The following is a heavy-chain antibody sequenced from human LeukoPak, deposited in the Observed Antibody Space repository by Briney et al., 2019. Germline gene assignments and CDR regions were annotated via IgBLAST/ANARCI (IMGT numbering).Heavy chain of an antibody. V-gene: IGHV4-34*01. CDR1: GGSFSGYY. CDR2: INHSGNA. J-gene: IGHJ4*02. Sequence: SETLSLTCAVSGGSFSGYYWTWIRQPPGKGLEWIGEINHSGNANYNPSLKSRVTISLDMSENHFSLKLTSVTAADTAVYYCARGQGTVTTHWGQGTLVTVS. CDR3: ARGQGTVTTH. D-gene: IGHD4-17*01.